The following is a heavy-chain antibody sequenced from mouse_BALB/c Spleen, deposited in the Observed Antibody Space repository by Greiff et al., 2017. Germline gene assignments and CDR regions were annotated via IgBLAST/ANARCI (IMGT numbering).Heavy chain of an antibody. CDR3: ARYYGSSYRWYFDV. V-gene: IGHV3-8*02. CDR2: ISYSGST. D-gene: IGHD1-1*01. Sequence: VQLQQSGPSLVKPSQTLSLTCSVTGDSITSGYWNWIRKFPGNKLEYMGYISYSGSTYYNPSLKSRISITRDTSKNQYYLQLNSVTTEDTATYYCARYYGSSYRWYFDVWGAGTTVTVSS. J-gene: IGHJ1*01. CDR1: GDSITSGY.